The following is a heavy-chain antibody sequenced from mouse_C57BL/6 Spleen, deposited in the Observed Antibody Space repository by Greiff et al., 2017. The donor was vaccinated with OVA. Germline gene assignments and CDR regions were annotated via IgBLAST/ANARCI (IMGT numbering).Heavy chain of an antibody. CDR2: IHPNSGST. D-gene: IGHD1-1*01. V-gene: IGHV1-64*01. J-gene: IGHJ3*01. CDR3: APYYYGSAWFAY. Sequence: QVQLKQPGAELVKPGASAKLSCKASGYTFTSYWMHWVKQRPGQGLEWIGMIHPNSGSTNYNEKFKSKATLTVDKSSSTAYMQLSSLTSEDSAVYYCAPYYYGSAWFAYWGQGTLVTVSA. CDR1: GYTFTSYW.